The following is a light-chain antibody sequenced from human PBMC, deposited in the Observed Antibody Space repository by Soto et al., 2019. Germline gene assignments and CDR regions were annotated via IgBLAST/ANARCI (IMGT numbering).Light chain of an antibody. CDR3: QTWGTGYVV. Sequence: QSVLTQSPSASASLGASVKLTCTLSSGHSSYDIAWHQQQPDKGPRFLMTVNSGGSHNKGDGIPDRFSGSSSGAECYLTISSLQSEDEADYYCQTWGTGYVVFGGGTQLTVL. V-gene: IGLV4-69*01. CDR2: VNSGGSH. J-gene: IGLJ2*01. CDR1: SGHSSYD.